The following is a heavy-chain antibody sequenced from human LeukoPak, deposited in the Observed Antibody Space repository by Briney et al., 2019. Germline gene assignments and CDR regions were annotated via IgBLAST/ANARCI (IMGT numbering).Heavy chain of an antibody. D-gene: IGHD3-22*01. Sequence: GASVKVSCKASGGTFSSYAISWVRQAPGQGLEWMGGIIPIFGTANYAQKFQGRVTITADESTSTAYMELSSLRSEDTAVYYCARARTPYYYDSSGYLIGYWGQGTLVTVSS. CDR2: IIPIFGTA. J-gene: IGHJ4*02. V-gene: IGHV1-69*13. CDR1: GGTFSSYA. CDR3: ARARTPYYYDSSGYLIGY.